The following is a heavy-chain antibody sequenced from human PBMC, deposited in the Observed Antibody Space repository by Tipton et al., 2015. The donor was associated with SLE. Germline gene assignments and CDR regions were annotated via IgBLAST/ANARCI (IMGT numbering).Heavy chain of an antibody. CDR3: ARDVGNVVDYYYGMDV. V-gene: IGHV3-21*03. CDR1: GFTFSSYS. J-gene: IGHJ6*02. CDR2: ISSSSSYI. D-gene: IGHD2-15*01. Sequence: LSLTCAASGFTFSSYSMNWVRQAPGKGLEWVSSISSSSSYIYYADSVKGRFTISRDNAKNSLYLQMNSLRAEDTAVYYCARDVGNVVDYYYGMDVWGQGTTVTVSS.